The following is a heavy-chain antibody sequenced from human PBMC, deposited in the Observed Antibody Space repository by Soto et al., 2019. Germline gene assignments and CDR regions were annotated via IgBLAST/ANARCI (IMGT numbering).Heavy chain of an antibody. CDR3: ASGVIVATMHHYYYYGMDV. CDR2: IIPIFGTA. V-gene: IGHV1-69*13. CDR1: GGTFSSYA. J-gene: IGHJ6*02. D-gene: IGHD5-12*01. Sequence: SVKVSCKASGGTFSSYAISWVRQAPGQGLEWMGGIIPIFGTANYAQKFQGRVTITADESTSTAYMELSSLRSEDTAVYYCASGVIVATMHHYYYYGMDVWGQGTTVTVSS.